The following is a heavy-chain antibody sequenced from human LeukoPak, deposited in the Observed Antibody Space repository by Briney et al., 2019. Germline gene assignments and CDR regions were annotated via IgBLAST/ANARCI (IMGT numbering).Heavy chain of an antibody. Sequence: GGSLRLSCAASGFTFSSYAMSWVRQAPGKGLEWVSAISGNGGSTYYADSVKGRFTISRDNSKNTLYLQMNSLRAEDTAVYYCAKDRLDYCSGGSCYYLFDYWGQGTLVTVSS. CDR3: AKDRLDYCSGGSCYYLFDY. CDR2: ISGNGGST. CDR1: GFTFSSYA. V-gene: IGHV3-23*01. D-gene: IGHD2-15*01. J-gene: IGHJ4*02.